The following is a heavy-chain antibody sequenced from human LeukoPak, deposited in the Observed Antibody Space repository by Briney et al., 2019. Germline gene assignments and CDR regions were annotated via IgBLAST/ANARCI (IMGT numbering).Heavy chain of an antibody. CDR2: ISSSSGTI. Sequence: PGGSLRLSCTASTFTFSSYSMNWVRQAPGKGLEWVSYISSSSGTIYYADSVKGRFTISRDNAKNSLYLQMNSLRAEDTAVSYCATDGVTPAAFDIWGQGTMVTVSS. J-gene: IGHJ3*02. V-gene: IGHV3-48*01. CDR1: TFTFSSYS. D-gene: IGHD2-21*02. CDR3: ATDGVTPAAFDI.